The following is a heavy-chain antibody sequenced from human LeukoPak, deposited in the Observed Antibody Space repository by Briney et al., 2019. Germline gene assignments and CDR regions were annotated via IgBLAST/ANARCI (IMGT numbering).Heavy chain of an antibody. CDR3: AREVGSGYPYYFDY. CDR2: IYHSGST. J-gene: IGHJ4*02. V-gene: IGHV4-38-2*02. Sequence: PSETLSLTCAVSGYSISSGYYWSWIRPPPGKGLEWIGSIYHSGSTYYNPSLKSRVTISVDTSKNQFSLKLSSVTAADTAVYYCAREVGSGYPYYFDYWGQGTLVTVSS. D-gene: IGHD3-3*01. CDR1: GYSISSGYY.